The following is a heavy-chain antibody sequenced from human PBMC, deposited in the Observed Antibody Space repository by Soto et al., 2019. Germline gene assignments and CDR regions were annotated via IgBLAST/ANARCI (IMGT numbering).Heavy chain of an antibody. J-gene: IGHJ4*02. CDR2: ISTNNDAI. CDR3: ASVLGSRRSGSYPSY. Sequence: EVQLVESGGGLVQPGGSLRLSCAASGFSISDCSMNWVRRAPGKGLEWISYISTNNDAIYYADSVKGRFTISRDNAKNSLVLQMNSLRAEDTALYYCASVLGSRRSGSYPSYWGQGTLVTVSS. V-gene: IGHV3-48*01. CDR1: GFSISDCS. D-gene: IGHD3-10*01.